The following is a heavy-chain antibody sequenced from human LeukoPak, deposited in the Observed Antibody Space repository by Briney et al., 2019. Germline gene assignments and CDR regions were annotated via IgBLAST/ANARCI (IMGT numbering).Heavy chain of an antibody. D-gene: IGHD5-18*01. CDR2: INPDSGGT. CDR3: ARAQLWLEIDY. Sequence: ASVKVSCKASGYTFTGYYMHWVRQAPGHGLEWMGWINPDSGGTNYAQKFQGRVTMTRDTSINTAYMELSRLRSDDTAVYYCARAQLWLEIDYWGQGTLVTVSS. CDR1: GYTFTGYY. J-gene: IGHJ4*02. V-gene: IGHV1-2*02.